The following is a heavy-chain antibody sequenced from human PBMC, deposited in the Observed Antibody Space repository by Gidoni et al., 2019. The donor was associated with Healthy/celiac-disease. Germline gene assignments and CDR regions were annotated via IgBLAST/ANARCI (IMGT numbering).Heavy chain of an antibody. Sequence: QLQLPESCPGLVKPSETLSLTCTLPGVSISSYYRSWIRQPPGKGLEWIRYIYYSGSTNYNPSLKSRVTISVETSKNQFSLKLSSVTAADTAVYYCARGGANWDIDYWGQGTLVTVSS. V-gene: IGHV4-59*01. CDR2: IYYSGST. CDR1: GVSISSYY. D-gene: IGHD7-27*01. CDR3: ARGGANWDIDY. J-gene: IGHJ4*02.